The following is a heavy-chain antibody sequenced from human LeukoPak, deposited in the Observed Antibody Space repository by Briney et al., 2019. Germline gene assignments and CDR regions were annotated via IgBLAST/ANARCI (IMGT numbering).Heavy chain of an antibody. J-gene: IGHJ1*01. CDR3: AKDVDYHIGVYFQH. CDR1: GFTFSSYG. Sequence: GGSLRLSCAASGFTFSSYGVHWVRQAPGKGLEWVALISLDGGNKYYADPVKGRFTISRDNSKNTLYLQMNSLRAEDTAVYYCAKDVDYHIGVYFQHWGQGTLVTVSS. V-gene: IGHV3-30*18. CDR2: ISLDGGNK. D-gene: IGHD2-21*01.